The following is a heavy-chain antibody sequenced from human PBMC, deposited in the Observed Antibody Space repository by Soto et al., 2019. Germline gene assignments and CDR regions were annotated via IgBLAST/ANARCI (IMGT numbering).Heavy chain of an antibody. CDR1: GYTFTSYG. V-gene: IGHV1-18*01. J-gene: IGHJ6*02. CDR3: ASSYYGSVTPYYYGMDV. Sequence: QVQLVQSGAEVKKPGASVKVSCKASGYTFTSYGISWVRQAPEQGLEWMGWISAYNGNTNYAQKLQGRVTMTTDTSTSTAYMELRSLRSDDTAVYYCASSYYGSVTPYYYGMDVWGQGTTVTVSS. D-gene: IGHD3-10*01. CDR2: ISAYNGNT.